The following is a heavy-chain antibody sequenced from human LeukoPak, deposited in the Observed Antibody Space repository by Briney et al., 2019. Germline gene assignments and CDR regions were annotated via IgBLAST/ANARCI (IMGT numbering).Heavy chain of an antibody. V-gene: IGHV1-2*06. Sequence: ASVKVSCKASGYTFTGYYMHWVRQAPGQGLEWMGRINPNSGGTNYAQKFQGRVTMTRDTSISTAYMELSRLRSDDTAVYYCARGKNYDSSGYYYYWGQGTLVTVSS. CDR3: ARGKNYDSSGYYYY. J-gene: IGHJ4*02. CDR1: GYTFTGYY. D-gene: IGHD3-22*01. CDR2: INPNSGGT.